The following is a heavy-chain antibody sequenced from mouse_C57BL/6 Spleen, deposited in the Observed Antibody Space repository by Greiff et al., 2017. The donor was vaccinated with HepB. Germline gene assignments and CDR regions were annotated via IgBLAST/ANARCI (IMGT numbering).Heavy chain of an antibody. CDR2: INPYNGGT. D-gene: IGHD2-3*01. CDR3: ARGRWLGAMDY. V-gene: IGHV1-19*01. Sequence: DVQLQESGPVLVKPGASVKMSCKASGYTFTDYYMNWVKQSHGKSLEWIGVINPYNGGTSYNQKFKGTATLTVDKSSSTAYMELRSLTSEDSAVYYCARGRWLGAMDYWGQGTSVTVSS. CDR1: GYTFTDYY. J-gene: IGHJ4*01.